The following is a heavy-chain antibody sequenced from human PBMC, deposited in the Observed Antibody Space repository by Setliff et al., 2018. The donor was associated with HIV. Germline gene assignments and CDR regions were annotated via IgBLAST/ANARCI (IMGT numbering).Heavy chain of an antibody. CDR2: IKQDGSEK. CDR1: GFTFSSYW. V-gene: IGHV3-7*01. D-gene: IGHD2-2*01. CDR3: ARSRSTRDAFDT. Sequence: PGGSLRLSCAASGFTFSSYWMSWVRQAPGKGLEWMANIKQDGSEKYYVDSVKGRFTISRDNAKNSLYLEMNTLRAEDTALYYCARSRSTRDAFDTWGQGTMVTVSS. J-gene: IGHJ3*02.